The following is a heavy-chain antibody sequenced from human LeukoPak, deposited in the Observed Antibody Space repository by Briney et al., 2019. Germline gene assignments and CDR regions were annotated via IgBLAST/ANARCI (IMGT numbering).Heavy chain of an antibody. CDR2: INTNTGNP. Sequence: ASVKFSCKASGYTFTSYAMNWVRQAPGQGLEWMGWINTNTGNPTYAQGFTGRFVFSLDTSVSTAYLQISSLKAEDTAVYYCARIPLNYYDSSIYTHGNYWGQGTLVTVSS. CDR3: ARIPLNYYDSSIYTHGNY. J-gene: IGHJ4*02. D-gene: IGHD3-22*01. CDR1: GYTFTSYA. V-gene: IGHV7-4-1*02.